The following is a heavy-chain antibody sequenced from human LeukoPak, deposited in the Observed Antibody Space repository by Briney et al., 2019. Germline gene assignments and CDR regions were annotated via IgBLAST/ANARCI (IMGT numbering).Heavy chain of an antibody. CDR1: GGSFSGYY. D-gene: IGHD6-13*01. J-gene: IGHJ4*02. CDR3: GIHFHGSGYVVDL. CDR2: INHSGSS. V-gene: IGHV4-34*01. Sequence: RASETLSLTCAVYGGSFSGYYWSWIRQPPGKGLEWIGEINHSGSSNYNPSLKSRVTISVDTTKNQFSLQLTSVTAADTAVYFCGIHFHGSGYVVDLWGQGTLVTVSS.